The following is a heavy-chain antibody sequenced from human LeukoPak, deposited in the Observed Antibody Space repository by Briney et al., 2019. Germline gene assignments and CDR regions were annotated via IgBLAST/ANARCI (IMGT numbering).Heavy chain of an antibody. CDR2: IKSITDGGTA. J-gene: IGHJ4*02. D-gene: IGHD5-18*01. Sequence: GGSLRLSCAASGFTLSNAWMRWVRQAPGKGMEWVGHIKSITDGGTADYTTPVKGRFSISRDESKNTVFLEMNSLKTEDTAVYYCTTGTWIQLWLPDFWGQGTLVTVSS. CDR3: TTGTWIQLWLPDF. CDR1: GFTLSNAW. V-gene: IGHV3-15*01.